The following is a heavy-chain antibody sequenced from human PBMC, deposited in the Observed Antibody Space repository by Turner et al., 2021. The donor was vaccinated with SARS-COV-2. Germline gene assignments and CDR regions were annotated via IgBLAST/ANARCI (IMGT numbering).Heavy chain of an antibody. CDR1: GFTFSSYT. CDR2: ISGSGGDT. CDR3: AKGVRGAMIVVVIPYFDY. D-gene: IGHD3-22*01. Sequence: EVRLVESGGGLVKPGGSLRLSCAASGFTFSSYTMNWVRQAPGKGLEWVSAISGSGGDTYYADSVKGRFTISRDNSKNTLFLQMNSLRAEDTAVYYCAKGVRGAMIVVVIPYFDYWGQGTLVTVSS. J-gene: IGHJ4*02. V-gene: IGHV3-23*04.